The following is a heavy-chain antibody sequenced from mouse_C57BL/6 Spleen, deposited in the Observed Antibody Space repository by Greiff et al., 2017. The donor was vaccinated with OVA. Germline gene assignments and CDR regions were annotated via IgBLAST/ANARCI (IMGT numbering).Heavy chain of an antibody. J-gene: IGHJ2*01. CDR1: GFNIKDDY. D-gene: IGHD1-1*01. V-gene: IGHV14-4*01. Sequence: VQLKQSGAELVRPGASVKLSCTASGFNIKDDYMHWVKQRPEQGLEWIGWIDPENGDTEYASKFQGKATITADTSSNTAYLQLSSLTSEDTAVYYCTTYTVVATDYWGQGTTLTVSS. CDR3: TTYTVVATDY. CDR2: IDPENGDT.